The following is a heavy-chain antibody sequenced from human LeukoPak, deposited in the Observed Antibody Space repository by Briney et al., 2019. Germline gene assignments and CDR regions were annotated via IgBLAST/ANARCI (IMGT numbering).Heavy chain of an antibody. CDR2: IYYSGST. Sequence: SETLSLTCTASGGSISSYYWSWIRQPPGKGLEWIGYIYYSGSTNYNPSLKSRVTISVDTSKNQFSLKLSSVTAADTAVYYCARDYYDSSGSNWFDPWGQGTLVTVSS. CDR3: ARDYYDSSGSNWFDP. J-gene: IGHJ5*02. V-gene: IGHV4-59*01. CDR1: GGSISSYY. D-gene: IGHD3-22*01.